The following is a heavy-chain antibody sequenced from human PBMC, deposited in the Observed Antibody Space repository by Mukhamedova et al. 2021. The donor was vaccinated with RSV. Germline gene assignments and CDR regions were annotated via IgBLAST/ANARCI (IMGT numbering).Heavy chain of an antibody. D-gene: IGHD3-16*01. Sequence: AISGSGDNTYYADSVKGRFTISRDNSKNTLYLQMDSLRAEATAIYYCAKGRLTSSPLFGNAFDIWGQGTMVTVSS. CDR3: AKGRLTSSPLFGNAFDI. J-gene: IGHJ3*02. V-gene: IGHV3-23*01. CDR2: ISGSGDNT.